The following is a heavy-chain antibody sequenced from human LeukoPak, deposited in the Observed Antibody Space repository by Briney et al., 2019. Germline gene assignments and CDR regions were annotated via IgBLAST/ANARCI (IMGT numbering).Heavy chain of an antibody. CDR2: IKSKTDGGTT. CDR3: VTELYIVVMLYATFDY. Sequence: PGGSLRLSCAASGFTFSNAWMSWVRQAPGKGLEWVGHIKSKTDGGTTDYAASVKGRFTISRDDPKNMLYLQMSSLETEDTAVYYCVTELYIVVMLYATFDYWGQGTLVTVSS. CDR1: GFTFSNAW. V-gene: IGHV3-15*01. D-gene: IGHD2-8*01. J-gene: IGHJ4*02.